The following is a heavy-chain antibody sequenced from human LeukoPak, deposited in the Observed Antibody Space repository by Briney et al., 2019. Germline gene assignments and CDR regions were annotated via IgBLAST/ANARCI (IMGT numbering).Heavy chain of an antibody. CDR2: IYYSGST. V-gene: IGHV4-59*01. J-gene: IGHJ4*02. CDR3: ARVSRGTYFDY. CDR1: GGSISNYY. Sequence: SETLSLTCTVSGGSISNYYWTWIRQPPGKGLELIGYIYYSGSTNYNPSLKSRVTISVDTSKNQFSLKLSSVSAADTAVYYCARVSRGTYFDYWGQGSLVTVSS. D-gene: IGHD3-10*01.